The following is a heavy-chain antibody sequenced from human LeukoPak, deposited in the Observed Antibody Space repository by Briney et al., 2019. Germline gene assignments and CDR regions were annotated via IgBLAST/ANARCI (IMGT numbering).Heavy chain of an antibody. CDR2: INSDESNT. CDR1: GFTFSTYW. CDR3: ATFRWGVGFEY. Sequence: GGSLRLSCAASGFTFSTYWMHWVRQAPGKGLVWVSRINSDESNTNYADSVKGRFTISRDNAKNTLYLQMNSLRAEDTAVYYCATFRWGVGFEYWGQGTLATVSS. V-gene: IGHV3-74*01. D-gene: IGHD3-16*01. J-gene: IGHJ4*02.